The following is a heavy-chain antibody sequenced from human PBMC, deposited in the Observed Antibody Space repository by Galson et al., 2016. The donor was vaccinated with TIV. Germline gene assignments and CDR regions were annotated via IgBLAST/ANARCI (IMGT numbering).Heavy chain of an antibody. CDR2: IRSKPYGGTA. CDR1: GFRFGDNA. V-gene: IGHV3-49*03. D-gene: IGHD3-10*01. J-gene: IGHJ4*02. CDR3: ARGRGEI. Sequence: SLRLSCAVSGFRFGDNAISWFRQTPEKGLEWVGFIRSKPYGGTAEYAASVRGRFTISRDDSRSTAYPQMDSLKSEDTAVYYCARGRGEIWGPGTLVTVSS.